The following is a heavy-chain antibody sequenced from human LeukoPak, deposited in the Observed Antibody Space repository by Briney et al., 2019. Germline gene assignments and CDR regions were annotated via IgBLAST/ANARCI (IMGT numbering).Heavy chain of an antibody. Sequence: PSETLSLTCTVSGGSISSSSYYWGWIRQPPGKGLEWIGSIYYSGSTYYNPSLKSRVTISVDTSKNQFSLKLSSVTAADTAVYYCASPYYDSSGDYFDYWGQGTLVTVSS. CDR2: IYYSGST. CDR1: GGSISSSSYY. CDR3: ASPYYDSSGDYFDY. V-gene: IGHV4-39*01. D-gene: IGHD3-22*01. J-gene: IGHJ4*02.